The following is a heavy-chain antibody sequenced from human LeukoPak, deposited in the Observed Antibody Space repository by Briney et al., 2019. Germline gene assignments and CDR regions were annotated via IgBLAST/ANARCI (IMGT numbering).Heavy chain of an antibody. CDR1: GFTFSDYY. CDR3: AKGGKWDVTPFDY. V-gene: IGHV3-11*01. D-gene: IGHD1-26*01. J-gene: IGHJ4*02. Sequence: GGSLRLSCAASGFTFSDYYMSWIRQAPGKGLEWVSYISIGGTTIYYADSVKGRFTLSRDNAKNSLYLQMNSLRAEDTAVYYCAKGGKWDVTPFDYWGQGTLVTVSS. CDR2: ISIGGTTI.